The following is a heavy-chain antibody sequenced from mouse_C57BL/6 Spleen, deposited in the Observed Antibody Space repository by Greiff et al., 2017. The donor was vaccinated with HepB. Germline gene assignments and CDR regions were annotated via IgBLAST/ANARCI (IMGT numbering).Heavy chain of an antibody. V-gene: IGHV5-17*01. Sequence: DVMLVESGGGLVKPGGSLKLSCAASGFTFSDYGMHWVRQAPEKGLEWVAYISSGSSTIYYADTVKGRFTISRDNAKNTLFLQMTSLRSEDTAMYYCAREEYYGSSYEYWGQGTLVTVSA. CDR2: ISSGSSTI. CDR1: GFTFSDYG. J-gene: IGHJ3*01. CDR3: AREEYYGSSYEY. D-gene: IGHD1-1*01.